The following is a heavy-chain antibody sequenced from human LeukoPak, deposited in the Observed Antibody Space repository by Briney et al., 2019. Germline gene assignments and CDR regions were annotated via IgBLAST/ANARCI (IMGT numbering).Heavy chain of an antibody. Sequence: GGSLRLSCAASGFTFSSYEMNWVRQAPGKGLEWVSYISSSGSTIYYADSVKGRFTISRDNAKNSLHLQMNSLRAEDTAVYYCARTDLERSGLPGYFDYWGQGTLVTVSS. D-gene: IGHD3-3*01. CDR2: ISSSGSTI. V-gene: IGHV3-48*03. CDR3: ARTDLERSGLPGYFDY. CDR1: GFTFSSYE. J-gene: IGHJ4*02.